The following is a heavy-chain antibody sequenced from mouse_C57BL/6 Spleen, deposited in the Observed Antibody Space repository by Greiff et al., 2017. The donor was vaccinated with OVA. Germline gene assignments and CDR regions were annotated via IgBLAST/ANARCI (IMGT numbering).Heavy chain of an antibody. CDR3: ARDNYGSSYNYAMDY. D-gene: IGHD1-1*01. CDR1: GISITTGHYR. Sequence: EVQLVESGPGLVKPSQTVFLTCTVTGISITTGHYRWSWIRQFPGNKLEWIGYIYYSGTITYNPSLTSRTTITRDTPKNQFFLEMNSLTAEDTATYYCARDNYGSSYNYAMDYWGQGTSVTVSS. J-gene: IGHJ4*01. V-gene: IGHV3-5*01. CDR2: IYYSGTI.